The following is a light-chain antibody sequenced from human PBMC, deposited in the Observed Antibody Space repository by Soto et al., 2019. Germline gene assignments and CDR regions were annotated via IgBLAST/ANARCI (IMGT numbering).Light chain of an antibody. J-gene: IGLJ3*02. Sequence: QSALTQPRSVSGSPGQSVTISCTGTSSDVGGYNYVSWYQQHPGKPPKLMICDVSKRHSGVPDRFSGSKSGNAASLTISGLQAEDEADYYCCSYAGSYTWVFGGGTKLTVL. CDR3: CSYAGSYTWV. V-gene: IGLV2-11*01. CDR1: SSDVGGYNY. CDR2: DVS.